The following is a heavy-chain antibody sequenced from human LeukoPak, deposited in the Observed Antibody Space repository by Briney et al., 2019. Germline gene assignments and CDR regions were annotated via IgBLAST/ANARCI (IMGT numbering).Heavy chain of an antibody. Sequence: PSETLSLTCAVSGGSISSYYWSWIRQPPGKGLEWVAYIYFSGSTKYNLYFKSRVTISIDTSKNQFSLKLSSVLAAGAAVYYCACHLYECRRYPNWFDPWGQGTLVTVSS. CDR3: ACHLYECRRYPNWFDP. J-gene: IGHJ5*01. V-gene: IGHV4-4*09. D-gene: IGHD2/OR15-2a*01. CDR1: GGSISSYY. CDR2: IYFSGST.